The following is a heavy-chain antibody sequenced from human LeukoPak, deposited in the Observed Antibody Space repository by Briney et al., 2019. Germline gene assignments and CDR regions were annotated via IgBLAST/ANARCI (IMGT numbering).Heavy chain of an antibody. CDR1: GFTFSNDW. J-gene: IGHJ4*02. Sequence: PGGSLRLSCAVSGFTFSNDWMHWVRQAPGKGLVWVSRISGDGTTINYADSVKGRFTISRDNAKKTLYLQMHSLRAEDTAVYYCAGTWSFDYWGQGTLVTVSS. CDR3: AGTWSFDY. CDR2: ISGDGTTI. D-gene: IGHD2-15*01. V-gene: IGHV3-74*01.